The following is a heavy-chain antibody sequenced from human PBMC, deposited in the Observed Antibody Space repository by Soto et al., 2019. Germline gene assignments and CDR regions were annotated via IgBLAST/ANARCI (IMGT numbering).Heavy chain of an antibody. D-gene: IGHD3-22*01. CDR2: ISGSGGST. CDR3: AKDGLSYHSSGAPSPNNFYGMDV. J-gene: IGHJ6*02. Sequence: GSLRLSCAASGFTFSSYAMSWVRQAPGKGLEWVSAISGSGGSTYYADSVKGRFTISRDNSKNTLYLQMNSLRAEDTAVYYCAKDGLSYHSSGAPSPNNFYGMDVWGQGTTVTVSS. CDR1: GFTFSSYA. V-gene: IGHV3-23*01.